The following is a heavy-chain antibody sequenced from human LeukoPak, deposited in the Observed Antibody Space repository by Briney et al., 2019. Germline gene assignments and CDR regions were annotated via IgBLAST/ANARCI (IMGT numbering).Heavy chain of an antibody. CDR2: IKQDGSEK. V-gene: IGHV3-7*01. CDR3: ARDEWGYSYGYKNWFDP. J-gene: IGHJ5*02. D-gene: IGHD5-18*01. Sequence: GGSLRLSCAASGFTVSSSYLSWVRQAPGKGLEWAANIKQDGSEKYYVDSVKGRFTISRDNAKNSLYLQMNSLRAEDTAVYYCARDEWGYSYGYKNWFDPWGQGTLVTVSS. CDR1: GFTVSSSY.